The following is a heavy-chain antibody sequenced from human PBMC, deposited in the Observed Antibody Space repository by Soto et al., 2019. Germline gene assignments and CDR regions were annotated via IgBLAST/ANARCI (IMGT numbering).Heavy chain of an antibody. CDR3: AKDKDGGSCYDY. V-gene: IGHV3-23*01. CDR1: GSTFSTSA. J-gene: IGHJ4*02. CDR2: ISGSGGST. D-gene: IGHD2-15*01. Sequence: PGGSLRLSCATSGSTFSTSAVCWVCQGAGKGLEWVSSISGSGGSTYYADSVKGRFSISRDNSKNTLYLQMNSLRAEDTAVYYCAKDKDGGSCYDYWGQGT.